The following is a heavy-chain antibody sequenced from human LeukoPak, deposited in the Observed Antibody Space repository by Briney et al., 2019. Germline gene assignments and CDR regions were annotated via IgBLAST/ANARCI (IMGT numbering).Heavy chain of an antibody. CDR2: ISSSSSYI. CDR1: GFTFSTFA. CDR3: ARDDVFFPAMRGYYDSSGYEDY. J-gene: IGHJ4*02. Sequence: PGGSLRLSCAASGFTFSTFAMSWVRQAPGKGLEWVSSISSSSSYIYYADSVKGRFTISRDNAKNSLYLQMNSLRAEDAAVYYCARDDVFFPAMRGYYDSSGYEDYWGQGTLVTVSS. V-gene: IGHV3-21*01. D-gene: IGHD3-22*01.